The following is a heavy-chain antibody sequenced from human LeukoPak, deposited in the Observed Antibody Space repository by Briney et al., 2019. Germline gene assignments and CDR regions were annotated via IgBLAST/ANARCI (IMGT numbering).Heavy chain of an antibody. CDR2: INPSGGST. Sequence: ASVKVSCKASGGTFSSYAISWVRQAPGHGLEWMGIINPSGGSTSYAQKFQGRVTMTRDTSTSTVYMELSSLRSEDTAVYYCARDGIAVADYWGQGTLVTVPS. CDR3: ARDGIAVADY. J-gene: IGHJ4*02. D-gene: IGHD6-19*01. CDR1: GGTFSSYA. V-gene: IGHV1-46*01.